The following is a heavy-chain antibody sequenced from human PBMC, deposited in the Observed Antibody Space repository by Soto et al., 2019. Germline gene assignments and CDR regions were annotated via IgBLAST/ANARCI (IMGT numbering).Heavy chain of an antibody. J-gene: IGHJ5*01. CDR3: AKPPPYDSSVFYSCFDS. CDR1: GYTFRTYG. V-gene: IGHV1-18*01. Sequence: ASVKVSCKASGYTFRTYGISWLRQAPGQGLEWMGWISAYNGNTNYAQKLQGRVTMTTETSTSTAYMELRSLRSDDTAVFYCAKPPPYDSSVFYSCFDSWGQGTLVTVSS. CDR2: ISAYNGNT. D-gene: IGHD3-22*01.